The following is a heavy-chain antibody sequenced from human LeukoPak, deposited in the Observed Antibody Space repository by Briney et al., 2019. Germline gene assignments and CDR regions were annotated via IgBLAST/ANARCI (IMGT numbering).Heavy chain of an antibody. D-gene: IGHD3-22*01. V-gene: IGHV3-48*02. Sequence: GGSLRLSCAASGFTFSGYAMSWVRQAPGKGPEWVSYISSSSSTIYYADSVKGRFTISRDNAKNSLYLQMNSLRDEDTAVYYCHYYDSSGYDFEDYWGQGTLVTVSS. CDR1: GFTFSGYA. CDR3: HYYDSSGYDFEDY. CDR2: ISSSSSTI. J-gene: IGHJ4*02.